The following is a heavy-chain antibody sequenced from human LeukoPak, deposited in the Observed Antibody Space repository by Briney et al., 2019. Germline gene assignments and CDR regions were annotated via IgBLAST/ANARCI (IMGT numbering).Heavy chain of an antibody. J-gene: IGHJ6*03. CDR3: AREYSSSNYYYYMDV. CDR2: MNPNSSNT. Sequence: ASVKVSCKASGYTFTSYDINWVRQATGQGLEWMGWMNPNSSNTGYAQKFQGRVTMTRNTSISTAYMELSSLRSEDTAVYYCAREYSSSNYYYYMDVWGKGTTVTVSS. D-gene: IGHD6-6*01. CDR1: GYTFTSYD. V-gene: IGHV1-8*01.